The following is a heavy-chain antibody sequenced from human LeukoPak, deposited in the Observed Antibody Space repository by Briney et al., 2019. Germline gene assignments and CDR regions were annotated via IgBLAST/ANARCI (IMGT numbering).Heavy chain of an antibody. Sequence: SETLSLTCTVSGGSISSSSYYWGWIRQPPGKGLEWIGSIYYSGSTYYNPSLKSRVTISVDTSKNQFSLKLSSVTAADTAVYYCARESRRSYCNEYWGQGTLVTVSS. V-gene: IGHV4-39*07. CDR2: IYYSGST. CDR1: GGSISSSSYY. J-gene: IGHJ4*02. D-gene: IGHD3-10*01. CDR3: ARESRRSYCNEY.